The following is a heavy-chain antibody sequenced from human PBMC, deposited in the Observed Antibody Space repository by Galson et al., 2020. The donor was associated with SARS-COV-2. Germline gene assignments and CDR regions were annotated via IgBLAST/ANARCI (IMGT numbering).Heavy chain of an antibody. CDR2: INPNSGGT. CDR3: ARDRGSSWYQEDWFDP. CDR1: GYTFTGYY. Sequence: ASVKVSCKASGYTFTGYYMHWVRQAPGQGLEWMGWINPNSGGTNYAQKFQGRVTMTRDTSISTAYMELSRLRSDDTAVYYCARDRGSSWYQEDWFDPWGQGTLVTVSS. V-gene: IGHV1-2*02. J-gene: IGHJ5*02. D-gene: IGHD6-13*01.